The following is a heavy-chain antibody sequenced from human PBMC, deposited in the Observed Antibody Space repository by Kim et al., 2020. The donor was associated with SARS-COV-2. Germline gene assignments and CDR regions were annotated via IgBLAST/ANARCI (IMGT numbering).Heavy chain of an antibody. V-gene: IGHV3-23*01. D-gene: IGHD3-10*01. CDR3: AKDHYYGSGSFNFDY. Sequence: DSVKGRFTISRDKSKNTLYLQMNSLRAEDTAVYYCAKDHYYGSGSFNFDYWGQGTLVTVSS. J-gene: IGHJ4*02.